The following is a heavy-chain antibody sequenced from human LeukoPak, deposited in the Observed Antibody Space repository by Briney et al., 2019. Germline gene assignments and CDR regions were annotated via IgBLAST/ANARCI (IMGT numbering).Heavy chain of an antibody. CDR3: ARDLLNSPYYHDEPSFYI. J-gene: IGHJ3*02. Sequence: AASVKVSCKASGYTFTGYYMHWVRQAPGQGLEWMGWINPNSGGTNYAQKFQGRVTMTRDTSISTAYMELSRLRSDDTAVYYCARDLLNSPYYHDEPSFYIWGQGTMVTVSS. V-gene: IGHV1-2*02. CDR1: GYTFTGYY. D-gene: IGHD3-22*01. CDR2: INPNSGGT.